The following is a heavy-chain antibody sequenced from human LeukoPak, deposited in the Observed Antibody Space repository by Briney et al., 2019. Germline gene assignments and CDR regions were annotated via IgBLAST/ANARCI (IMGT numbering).Heavy chain of an antibody. CDR3: ASLTVPDY. J-gene: IGHJ4*02. Sequence: PGGSLRLSCAASGFTFSSSGMNWVRQAPGKGLEWVSYISSSRSTIYYADSVKGRFTISRDNAKNSLHLQMNSLRAEDTAVYYCASLTVPDYWGQGTLVTVSS. CDR1: GFTFSSSG. CDR2: ISSSRSTI. D-gene: IGHD1-1*01. V-gene: IGHV3-48*01.